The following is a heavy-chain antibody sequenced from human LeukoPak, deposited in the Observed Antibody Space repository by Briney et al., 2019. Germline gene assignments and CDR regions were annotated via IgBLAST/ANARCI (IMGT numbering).Heavy chain of an antibody. Sequence: TGGSLRLSCAASGFTFSSYAMSWVRQAPGKGLEWVSAISGSGGSTYYADSVKGRFTISRDNSKNTLYLQMNSLRAEDTAVYYCAETARRSRYYFDYWGQGTLVTVSS. D-gene: IGHD2-21*02. CDR1: GFTFSSYA. J-gene: IGHJ4*02. V-gene: IGHV3-23*01. CDR2: ISGSGGST. CDR3: AETARRSRYYFDY.